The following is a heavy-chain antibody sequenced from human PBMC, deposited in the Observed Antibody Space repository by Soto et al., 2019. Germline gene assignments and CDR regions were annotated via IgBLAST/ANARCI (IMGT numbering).Heavy chain of an antibody. D-gene: IGHD3-22*01. V-gene: IGHV1-3*01. CDR1: GYSFTSYA. CDR2: INAGNGNT. J-gene: IGHJ4*01. Sequence: ASVKVSCKASGYSFTSYAIHWVRQAPGQRLERMGWINAGNGNTKILQKFQGRVTITRDTSASTAYMEVSSLRSEDTAVYYCARAAYYYDSSGYYPGDYWG. CDR3: ARAAYYYDSSGYYPGDY.